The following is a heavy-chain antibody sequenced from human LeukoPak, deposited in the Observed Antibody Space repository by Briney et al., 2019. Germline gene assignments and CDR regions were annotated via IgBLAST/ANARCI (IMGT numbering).Heavy chain of an antibody. CDR3: ARVPVYYDILTGYYLYSGTVYYFDY. D-gene: IGHD3-9*01. J-gene: IGHJ4*02. CDR2: INHSGST. Sequence: SETLSLTCAVYGGSFSGYYWCWIRQPPGKGLEWIGEINHSGSTNYNPSLKSRVTISVDTSKNQFSLKLSSVTAADTAVYYCARVPVYYDILTGYYLYSGTVYYFDYWGQGTLVTVSS. V-gene: IGHV4-34*01. CDR1: GGSFSGYY.